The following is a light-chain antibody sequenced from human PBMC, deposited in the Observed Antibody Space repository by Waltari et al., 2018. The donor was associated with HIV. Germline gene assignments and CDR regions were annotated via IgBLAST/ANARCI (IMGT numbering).Light chain of an antibody. CDR2: DVT. CDR1: SSDIGSFDY. CDR3: CSYSDSGTIL. Sequence: SALTQPASVSGSPGQSITISCLGASSDIGSFDYVSWYQQHPDKAPKLILYDVTSRPSGVSGRFSGSRSGSMASLTISGLQPEDEADYFCCSYSDSGTILFGGGTRVTVL. J-gene: IGLJ2*01. V-gene: IGLV2-14*03.